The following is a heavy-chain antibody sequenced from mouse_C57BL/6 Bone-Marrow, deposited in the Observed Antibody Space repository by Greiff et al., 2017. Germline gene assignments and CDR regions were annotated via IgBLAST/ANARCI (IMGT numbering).Heavy chain of an antibody. D-gene: IGHD2-2*01. J-gene: IGHJ3*01. CDR3: SRRGDDVWFAY. CDR2: IDPETGGT. CDR1: GYTFTGYE. Sequence: QVQLQQSGAELVRPGASVTLSCKASGYTFTGYEMHWVKQTPVHGLEWIGAIDPETGGTAYNQKFKGKAILTADKSSSTAYMELRSLTSEDSAVXYCSRRGDDVWFAYWGQGTLVTVSA. V-gene: IGHV1-15*01.